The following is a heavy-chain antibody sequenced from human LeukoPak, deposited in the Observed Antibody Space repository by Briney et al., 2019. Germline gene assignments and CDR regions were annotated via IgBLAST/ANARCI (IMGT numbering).Heavy chain of an antibody. CDR1: GFTFSSYG. J-gene: IGHJ3*02. CDR2: IRYDGSNK. V-gene: IGHV3-30*02. Sequence: PGGSLRLSCAASGFTFSSYGMHWVRQAPGKGLEWVAFIRYDGSNKYYADSVKGRFTISRDNSKNTLYLQMNSLRAEDTAVYYCASPAQHNYDFWSGYNAFDIWGQGTMVTVSS. CDR3: ASPAQHNYDFWSGYNAFDI. D-gene: IGHD3-3*01.